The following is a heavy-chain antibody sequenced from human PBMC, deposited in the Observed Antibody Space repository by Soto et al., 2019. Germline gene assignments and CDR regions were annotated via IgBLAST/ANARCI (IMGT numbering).Heavy chain of an antibody. CDR1: GGSISTYW. CDR3: ARSRGSTRSFDY. J-gene: IGHJ4*02. V-gene: IGHV4-59*01. CDR2: IYYSGST. D-gene: IGHD2-15*01. Sequence: PSETLSLTCTVSGGSISTYWWSWIRQPPRKGLEWIGYIYYSGSTNYNPSLKSRVTISVDTSKNRFSLKLTSVTAADTAVYYCARSRGSTRSFDYWGQGTLVTVSS.